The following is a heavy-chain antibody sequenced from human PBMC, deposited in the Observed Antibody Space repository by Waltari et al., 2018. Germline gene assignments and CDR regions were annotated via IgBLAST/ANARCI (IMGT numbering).Heavy chain of an antibody. CDR2: ISGSGGSP. V-gene: IGHV3-23*01. D-gene: IGHD3-10*01. CDR3: AKDTGPGGP. Sequence: EVQLLESGGGLVQPGGSLRLPCAASGFTFSSYATSWVRQAPGKGLEWVSAISGSGGSPYSADSVKGRFTIYRDNTKNTLYLRMNSLRAEDTAVYYCAKDTGPGGPWGQGTLVTVSS. CDR1: GFTFSSYA. J-gene: IGHJ5*02.